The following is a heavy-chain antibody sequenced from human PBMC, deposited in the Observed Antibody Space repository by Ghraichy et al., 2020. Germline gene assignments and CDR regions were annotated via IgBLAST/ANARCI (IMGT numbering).Heavy chain of an antibody. CDR2: INLNSGNT. CDR1: GYTFPLFD. CDR3: ARGLRDDRSGYLKYYFDY. D-gene: IGHD3-22*01. J-gene: IGHJ4*01. V-gene: IGHV1-8*01. Sequence: ASVKVSCKASGYTFPLFDINWLRQGIGQGLDGEGGINLNSGNTGYAQKCHGRVTMTRSTSISTAYMELRSLRSEDTAVYFCARGLRDDRSGYLKYYFDYWGHGTLVTVSS.